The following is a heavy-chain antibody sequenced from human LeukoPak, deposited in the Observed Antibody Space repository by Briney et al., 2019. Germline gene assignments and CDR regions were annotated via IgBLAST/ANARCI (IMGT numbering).Heavy chain of an antibody. CDR3: ARVVEWEPYVWFDP. Sequence: GGSLRLSCAASGFTFSSYWMSWVRQAPGKGLEWVANIKQDGSEKYYVDSVKGRFTISRDNAKNSLYLQMNSLRAEDTAVYYCARVVEWEPYVWFDPWGQGTLVTVSS. D-gene: IGHD1-26*01. CDR2: IKQDGSEK. J-gene: IGHJ5*02. V-gene: IGHV3-7*01. CDR1: GFTFSSYW.